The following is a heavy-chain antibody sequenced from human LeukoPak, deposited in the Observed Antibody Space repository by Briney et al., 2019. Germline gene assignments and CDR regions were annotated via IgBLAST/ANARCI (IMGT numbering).Heavy chain of an antibody. CDR3: AKDRVGPFDY. D-gene: IGHD1-26*01. Sequence: GESLKISCAASGFTFSSYAMSWVRQAPGKGLEWVSAISGSGGSTYYADSVKGRFTISRDNSKNTLYLQMNSLRAEDTAVYYCAKDRVGPFDYWGQGTLVTVSS. J-gene: IGHJ4*02. V-gene: IGHV3-23*01. CDR1: GFTFSSYA. CDR2: ISGSGGST.